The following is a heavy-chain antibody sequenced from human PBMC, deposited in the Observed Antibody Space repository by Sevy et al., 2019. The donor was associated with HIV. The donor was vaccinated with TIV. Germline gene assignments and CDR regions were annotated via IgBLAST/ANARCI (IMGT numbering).Heavy chain of an antibody. Sequence: SETLSLTCAVSGVSISSGTYSWNWIRQPPGKGLEWIGYIYHTGNTYYNPSLKSRITISLDRSKNQFSLRLSSVTAADTAVYFCARDGGTMTTPGSFDIWGQGTMVTVSS. D-gene: IGHD4-17*01. J-gene: IGHJ3*02. V-gene: IGHV4-30-2*01. CDR1: GVSISSGTYS. CDR2: IYHTGNT. CDR3: ARDGGTMTTPGSFDI.